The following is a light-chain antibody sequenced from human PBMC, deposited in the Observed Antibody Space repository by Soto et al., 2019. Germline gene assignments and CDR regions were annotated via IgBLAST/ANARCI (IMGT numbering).Light chain of an antibody. Sequence: DVQMTQSPSTLSASVGDRVTITCRASQGISNRLAWYQQKPGKAPKLLIYQASSLKSGVPSRFGGSGSGTEFTLTITSLQPYDFATYYCQHYNSHWTFGQGTKVEIK. CDR1: QGISNR. CDR3: QHYNSHWT. V-gene: IGKV1-5*03. CDR2: QAS. J-gene: IGKJ1*01.